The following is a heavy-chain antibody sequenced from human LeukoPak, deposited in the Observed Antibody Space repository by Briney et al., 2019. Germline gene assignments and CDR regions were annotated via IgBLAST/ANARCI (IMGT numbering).Heavy chain of an antibody. J-gene: IGHJ5*02. CDR3: TTVLLP. CDR1: GFTFSNVW. V-gene: IGHV3-15*01. Sequence: GGSLRLSCVASGFTFSNVWMAWVRQAPGKGLEWVGRIRSKIDGGTTDYAAPVKGRITISRDDSKSTLYLQINRYITVDKAVYYCTTVLLPCGQGALVSVSS. CDR2: IRSKIDGGTT.